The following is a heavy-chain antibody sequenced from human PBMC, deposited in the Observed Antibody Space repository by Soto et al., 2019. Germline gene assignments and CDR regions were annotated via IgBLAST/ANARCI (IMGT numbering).Heavy chain of an antibody. D-gene: IGHD2-2*02. J-gene: IGHJ6*02. Sequence: GGSLRLSCTTSGFTFGDYAVSWVRQAPGKGLEWVAFIRSKAFGGTTEYAASVKGRFTISRDDSKSIAYLQMNSLKTEDTAVYFCTSGPYCSSSSCYRGDYYYYYGLDVWGQGTTVTVS. CDR1: GFTFGDYA. V-gene: IGHV3-49*04. CDR3: TSGPYCSSSSCYRGDYYYYYGLDV. CDR2: IRSKAFGGTT.